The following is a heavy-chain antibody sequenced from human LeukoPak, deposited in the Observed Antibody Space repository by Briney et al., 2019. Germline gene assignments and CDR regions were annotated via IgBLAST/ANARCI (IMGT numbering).Heavy chain of an antibody. CDR2: ITSSSSYI. Sequence: GGSLRLSCAASGFTFSSYCMNWVRQAPGKGLEWVSSITSSSSYIYYADSVKGRFTISRDNAKNSLYLQMNSLRAEDTAVYYCARDDPYYDILTGYVYWGQGTLVPVSS. CDR3: ARDDPYYDILTGYVY. V-gene: IGHV3-21*01. D-gene: IGHD3-9*01. J-gene: IGHJ4*02. CDR1: GFTFSSYC.